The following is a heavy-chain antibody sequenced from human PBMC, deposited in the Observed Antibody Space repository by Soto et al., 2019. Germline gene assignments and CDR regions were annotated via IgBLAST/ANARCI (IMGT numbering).Heavy chain of an antibody. CDR2: IWYDGSNK. Sequence: PGGSLRLSCAASGFTFSSYGMHWVRQAPGKGLEWVAVIWYDGSNKYYADSVKGRFTISRDNSKNTLYLQMNSLRAEDTAVYYCARDGGFGGDALAFDIWGQGTMVTVSS. V-gene: IGHV3-33*01. CDR3: ARDGGFGGDALAFDI. J-gene: IGHJ3*02. D-gene: IGHD3-10*01. CDR1: GFTFSSYG.